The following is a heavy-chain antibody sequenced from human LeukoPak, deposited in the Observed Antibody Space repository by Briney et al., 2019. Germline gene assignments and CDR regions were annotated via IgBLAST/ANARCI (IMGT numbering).Heavy chain of an antibody. J-gene: IGHJ4*02. CDR2: ISGSGGST. Sequence: GGSLRLSCAASGFTSSSYIMSWVRQAPGKGLEWVSTISGSGGSTNYADSVKGRFTISRDNSKNTLYLQVNSLRAEDTAVYYCAKAFSGTLEFDYWGQGTLVTVSS. CDR3: AKAFSGTLEFDY. D-gene: IGHD1-26*01. CDR1: GFTSSSYI. V-gene: IGHV3-23*01.